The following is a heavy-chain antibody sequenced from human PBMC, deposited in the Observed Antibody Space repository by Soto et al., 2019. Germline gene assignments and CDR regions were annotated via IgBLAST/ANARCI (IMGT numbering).Heavy chain of an antibody. CDR3: ARDHTAGYFDY. Sequence: GGSLRFSCAASGFTFSSYSMNWVRQAPGKGLEWVSSISSSSSYIYYADSVKGRFTISRDNAKNSLYLQMNSLRAEDTAVYYCARDHTAGYFDYWGQGTLVTVSS. CDR1: GFTFSSYS. CDR2: ISSSSSYI. J-gene: IGHJ4*02. D-gene: IGHD2-2*02. V-gene: IGHV3-21*01.